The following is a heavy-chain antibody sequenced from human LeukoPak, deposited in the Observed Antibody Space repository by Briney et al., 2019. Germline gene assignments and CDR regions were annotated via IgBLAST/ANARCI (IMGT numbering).Heavy chain of an antibody. CDR3: ARDPTVTTPFDY. Sequence: SETLSLTCAVYGGSFSGYYWSWIRQPPGKGLEWIGSIHYSGSAYYNPSLKSRVTISVDTSRNQFSLKLSSVTAADTAVYYCARDPTVTTPFDYWGQGTPVTVSS. CDR2: IHYSGSA. V-gene: IGHV4-34*01. J-gene: IGHJ4*02. CDR1: GGSFSGYY. D-gene: IGHD4-17*01.